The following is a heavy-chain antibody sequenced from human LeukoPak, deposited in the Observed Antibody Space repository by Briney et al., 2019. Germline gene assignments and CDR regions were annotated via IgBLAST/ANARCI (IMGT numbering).Heavy chain of an antibody. CDR1: GYTLKELS. CDR2: FDPEDGET. Sequence: ASVKVSCKVSGYTLKELSMHWVRRAPGKGLEWMGGFDPEDGETIYAQKFQGRVTMTEDTSTDTAYMELSSLRSEDTAVYYCTTWSRPGGYFRGWYLDLWGRGTLVTVSS. D-gene: IGHD3-22*01. J-gene: IGHJ2*01. V-gene: IGHV1-24*01. CDR3: TTWSRPGGYFRGWYLDL.